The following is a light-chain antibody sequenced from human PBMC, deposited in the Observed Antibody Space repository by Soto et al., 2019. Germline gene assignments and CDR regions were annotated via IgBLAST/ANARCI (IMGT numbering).Light chain of an antibody. CDR1: SSNIGRNT. CDR2: SND. V-gene: IGLV1-44*01. J-gene: IGLJ1*01. Sequence: SALTQPPSASGTPGQRVTISCSGSSSNIGRNTVDWYQHLPGTAPKLLIYSNDQRPSGVPDRFSGSKSVTSASLAISGLQSEDEADYYCAAWDDSLNGQVFGTGTKVTVL. CDR3: AAWDDSLNGQV.